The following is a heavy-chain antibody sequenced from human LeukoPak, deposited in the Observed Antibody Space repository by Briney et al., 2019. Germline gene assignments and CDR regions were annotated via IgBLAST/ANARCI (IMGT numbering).Heavy chain of an antibody. D-gene: IGHD5-12*01. CDR3: AKGGGYEAQYYYYYLDV. CDR1: GFTFSSYG. J-gene: IGHJ6*03. Sequence: GGSLRLSCAASGFTFSSYGMHWVRQAPGKGLEWVAFIRYDGSNKYYADSVKGRFTISKDNSKNTLYLQMKSLRAEDTAVYYCAKGGGYEAQYYYYYLDVWGKGTTVTISS. CDR2: IRYDGSNK. V-gene: IGHV3-30*02.